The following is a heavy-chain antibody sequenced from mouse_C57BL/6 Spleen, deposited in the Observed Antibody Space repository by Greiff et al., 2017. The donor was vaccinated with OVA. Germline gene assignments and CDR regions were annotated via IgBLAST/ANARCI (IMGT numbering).Heavy chain of an antibody. D-gene: IGHD2-1*01. Sequence: VQRQQSGAELAKPGASVKLSCKASGYTFTSYWMHWVKQRPGQGLEWIGYINPSSGYTKYNQKFKDKATLTADKSSSTAYMQLSSLTYEDSAVYYCAREDYGNYEGFAYWGQGTLVTVSA. CDR3: AREDYGNYEGFAY. J-gene: IGHJ3*01. CDR2: INPSSGYT. CDR1: GYTFTSYW. V-gene: IGHV1-7*01.